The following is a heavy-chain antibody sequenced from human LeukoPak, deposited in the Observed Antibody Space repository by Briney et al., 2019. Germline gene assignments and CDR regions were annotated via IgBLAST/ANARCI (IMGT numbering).Heavy chain of an antibody. CDR1: GASISSSPYY. CDR3: ARRKGDDSSGYYYGRRIFDY. Sequence: PSETLSLTCTVSGASISSSPYYWGWIRQSPGKGLEWIGSISYSGTTYYNPSLKSRVTISVDTSKNQFSLKLSSVTAADTAVYYCARRKGDDSSGYYYGRRIFDYWGQGTLVTVSS. D-gene: IGHD3-22*01. CDR2: ISYSGTT. V-gene: IGHV4-39*01. J-gene: IGHJ4*02.